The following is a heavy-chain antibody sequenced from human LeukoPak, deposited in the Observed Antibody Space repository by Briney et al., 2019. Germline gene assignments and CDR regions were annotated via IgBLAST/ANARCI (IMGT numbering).Heavy chain of an antibody. CDR2: IWYDGSNK. V-gene: IGHV3-33*01. J-gene: IGHJ5*02. CDR3: ARDPRYCSGGSCYNNNWFDP. Sequence: PGRSLILSCAASGFTFSSYGMHWVRQAPGKGLEWVAVIWYDGSNKYYADSVKGRFTISRDNSKNTLYLQMNSLRAEDTAVYYCARDPRYCSGGSCYNNNWFDPWGQGTLVTVSS. CDR1: GFTFSSYG. D-gene: IGHD2-15*01.